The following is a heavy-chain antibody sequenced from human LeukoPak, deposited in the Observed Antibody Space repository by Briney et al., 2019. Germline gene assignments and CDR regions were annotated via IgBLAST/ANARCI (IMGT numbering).Heavy chain of an antibody. CDR2: IYYRGST. CDR3: ARSQRRTTEFNY. V-gene: IGHV4-59*01. Sequence: SETLSLTCTVSGGSISSYYWSWIRQPPGKGLEWIGYIYYRGSTNYNPSLKSRVTISVDTSKNQFSLKLSSVTAADTAVYYCARSQRRTTEFNYWGQGTLVTVSS. J-gene: IGHJ4*02. D-gene: IGHD2/OR15-2a*01. CDR1: GGSISSYY.